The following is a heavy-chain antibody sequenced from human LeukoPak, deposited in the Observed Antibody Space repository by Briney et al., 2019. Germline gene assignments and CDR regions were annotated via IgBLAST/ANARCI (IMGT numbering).Heavy chain of an antibody. CDR1: GGSISSSSYY. Sequence: RASETLSLTCTVSGGSISSSSYYWGWIRQPPGKGLEWIGSIYYSGSTYYNPSLKSRVTISVDTSKNQFSLKLSSVTAADTAVYYCARVDHSSGYSDYWGQGTLVTVSS. D-gene: IGHD3-22*01. CDR2: IYYSGST. J-gene: IGHJ4*02. CDR3: ARVDHSSGYSDY. V-gene: IGHV4-39*01.